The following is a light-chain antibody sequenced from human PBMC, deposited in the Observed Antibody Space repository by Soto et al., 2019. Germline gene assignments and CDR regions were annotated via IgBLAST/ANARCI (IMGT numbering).Light chain of an antibody. Sequence: QSVLTQPPSVSAAPGQKVTISCSGSSSDIGNNYVSWYQQLPGTAPKLLIYDNNKRPSRIPDRFSGSKSGTSATLGITGLQTGDEADYFCASWDDSLSGWAFGGGTKLTVL. J-gene: IGLJ3*02. V-gene: IGLV1-51*01. CDR3: ASWDDSLSGWA. CDR2: DNN. CDR1: SSDIGNNY.